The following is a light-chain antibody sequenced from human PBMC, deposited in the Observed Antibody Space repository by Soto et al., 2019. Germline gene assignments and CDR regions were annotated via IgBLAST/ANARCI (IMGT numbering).Light chain of an antibody. J-gene: IGKJ2*01. CDR2: YLS. CDR3: MQRLEFPNS. V-gene: IGKV2-40*01. CDR1: QTLLRSHDGNTY. Sequence: EIVMTQTPLSLPVTPGEPASISCRSSQTLLRSHDGNTYLDWYLQKPGQSPQLRLYYLSHRASGVPDMFSGSGSGTEFTLRISRVEAEDLGFYYCMQRLEFPNSFVKGTKLEIK.